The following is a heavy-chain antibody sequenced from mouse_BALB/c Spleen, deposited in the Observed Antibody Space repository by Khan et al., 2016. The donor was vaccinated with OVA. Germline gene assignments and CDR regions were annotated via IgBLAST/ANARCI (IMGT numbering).Heavy chain of an antibody. CDR2: INTYTGEP. Sequence: LVESGPELKKPGETVKISCKASGYTFTNYGMNWVKQAPGKGLKWMGWINTYTGEPTYADDFKGRFAFSLETSASTAYLQINNLKNEDMATXFCARTVTTATSYFDVWGAGTTVTVSS. J-gene: IGHJ1*01. V-gene: IGHV9-1*02. CDR1: GYTFTNYG. CDR3: ARTVTTATSYFDV. D-gene: IGHD1-2*01.